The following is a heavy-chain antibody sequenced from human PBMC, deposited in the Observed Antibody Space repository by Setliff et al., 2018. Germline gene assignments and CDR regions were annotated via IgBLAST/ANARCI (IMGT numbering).Heavy chain of an antibody. CDR2: INHSGST. CDR1: GGSFSGYY. D-gene: IGHD2-8*02. Sequence: SETLSLTCAVYGGSFSGYYWRWIRQPPGKGLEWIGEINHSGSTNYNPSLKSRVTISVDTSKNQFPLKLSSVTAADTALYYCTVYNTGSSKDHYWGQGTLVTVSS. J-gene: IGHJ4*02. CDR3: TVYNTGSSKDHY. V-gene: IGHV4-34*01.